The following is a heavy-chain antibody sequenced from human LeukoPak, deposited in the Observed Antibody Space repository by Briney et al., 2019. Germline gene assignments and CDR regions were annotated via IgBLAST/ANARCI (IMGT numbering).Heavy chain of an antibody. CDR3: ARGTPDSSGYPFDY. J-gene: IGHJ4*02. Sequence: SEILSLTCAVYGGSFSGYYWSWIGQPPGKGLEWIGEINHSGSTNYNPSLKSRVTISVDTSKNQFSLKLSSVTAADTAVYYCARGTPDSSGYPFDYWGQGTLVTVSS. D-gene: IGHD3-22*01. V-gene: IGHV4-34*01. CDR1: GGSFSGYY. CDR2: INHSGST.